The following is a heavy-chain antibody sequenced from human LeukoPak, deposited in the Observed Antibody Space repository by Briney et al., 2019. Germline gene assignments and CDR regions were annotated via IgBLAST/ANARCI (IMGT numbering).Heavy chain of an antibody. D-gene: IGHD2-15*01. CDR3: GRSRRINASLYYYMDV. J-gene: IGHJ6*03. V-gene: IGHV3-23*01. CDR1: GFTFSSYA. Sequence: PGGSLRLSCAASGFTFSSYATTWVRQAPGKGLEWVSSIRSTGDSTFYADSVKGRFTISRDNSKITVYLLMNSLRTEDTAVYYCGRSRRINASLYYYMDVWGKGTTVTVSS. CDR2: IRSTGDST.